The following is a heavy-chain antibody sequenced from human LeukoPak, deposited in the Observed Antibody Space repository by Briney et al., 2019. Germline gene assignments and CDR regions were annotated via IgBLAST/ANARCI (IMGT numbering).Heavy chain of an antibody. D-gene: IGHD3-22*01. CDR1: GYTFTGYY. Sequence: ASVKVSCKASGYTFTGYYMHWVRQAPGQGLEWMGWINPKGGGTNYAQKFQGRVTMTRDTSISTAYMELSRLRSDDTAVYYCTRNTHFYDSIGYDEDYWGQGTLVTVSS. CDR2: INPKGGGT. J-gene: IGHJ4*02. V-gene: IGHV1-2*02. CDR3: TRNTHFYDSIGYDEDY.